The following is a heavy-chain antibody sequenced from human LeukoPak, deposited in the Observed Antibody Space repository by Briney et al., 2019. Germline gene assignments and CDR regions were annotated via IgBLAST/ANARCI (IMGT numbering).Heavy chain of an antibody. CDR2: IFYSRST. J-gene: IGHJ3*02. D-gene: IGHD6-13*01. CDR3: AKPGIEAAGSAFDI. CDR1: GGSISSSSYC. V-gene: IGHV4-39*01. Sequence: SETLSLTCAVSGGSISSSSYCWGWIRQPPWKGLEWSGSIFYSRSTYYNPSLKRRFTISVDTSKHQFSLTLSSVTAAATVVYHCAKPGIEAAGSAFDIWGQGKMVTVSS.